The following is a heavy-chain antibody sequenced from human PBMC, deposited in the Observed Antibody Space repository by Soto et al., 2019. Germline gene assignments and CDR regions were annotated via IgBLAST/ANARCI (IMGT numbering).Heavy chain of an antibody. CDR1: VASMTNYH. D-gene: IGHD3-16*01. Sequence: LSLTCTVSVASMTNYHWNWVRQSAGGGLEYIGRVSGTGSPYYNPSLKSRVTVSLDWSETQLSLKLTSVTAADTAVYYCARAYWHHSWGRIPAALDPWGQGTLVTVSS. CDR2: VSGTGSP. J-gene: IGHJ5*02. CDR3: ARAYWHHSWGRIPAALDP. V-gene: IGHV4-4*07.